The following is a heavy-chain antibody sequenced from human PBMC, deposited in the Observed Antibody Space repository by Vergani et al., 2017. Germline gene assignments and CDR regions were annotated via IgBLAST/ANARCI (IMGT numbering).Heavy chain of an antibody. CDR3: AKDSGSYLPSFDY. D-gene: IGHD1-26*01. CDR2: ISWNSGSI. J-gene: IGHJ4*02. Sequence: EVQLVESGGGLVQPGRSLRLSCAASGFTFDDYAMHWVRQAPGKGLEWVSGISWNSGSIGYADSVKGRFTISRDNAKNSLYLQMNSLMAEDTAWYYCAKDSGSYLPSFDYWGQGTLVTVSS. V-gene: IGHV3-9*01. CDR1: GFTFDDYA.